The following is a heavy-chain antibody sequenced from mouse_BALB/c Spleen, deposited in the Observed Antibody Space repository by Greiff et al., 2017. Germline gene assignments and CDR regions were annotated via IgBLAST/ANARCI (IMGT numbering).Heavy chain of an antibody. CDR3: ARYYYGSSYGYFDV. CDR2: ISYSGST. Sequence: EVKLQESGPGLVKPSQSLSLTCTVTGYSITSDYAWNWIRQFPGNKLEWMGYISYSGSTSYNPSLKSRISITRDTSKNQFFLQLNSVTTEDTATYYCARYYYGSSYGYFDVWGAGTTVTVSS. D-gene: IGHD1-1*01. V-gene: IGHV3-2*02. CDR1: GYSITSDYA. J-gene: IGHJ1*01.